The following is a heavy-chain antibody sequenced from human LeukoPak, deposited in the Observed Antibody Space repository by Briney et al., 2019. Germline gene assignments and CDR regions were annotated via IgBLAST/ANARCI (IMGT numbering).Heavy chain of an antibody. CDR1: GFTFSSYA. J-gene: IGHJ1*01. CDR2: VSGSGGST. D-gene: IGHD5-12*01. Sequence: PGGSLRLSCAASGFTFSSYAMSWVRQAPGKGLEWVSGVSGSGGSTYYADSVKGRFTISRDNSKNTLYLQMNSLRAEDTAVYYCAKDLDIVATITENWGEGTLVTVSS. CDR3: AKDLDIVATITEN. V-gene: IGHV3-23*01.